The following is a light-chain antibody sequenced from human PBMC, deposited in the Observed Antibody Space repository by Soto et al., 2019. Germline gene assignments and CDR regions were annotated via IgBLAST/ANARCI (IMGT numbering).Light chain of an antibody. V-gene: IGKV3-15*01. CDR2: GAS. CDR3: QHRGT. Sequence: EIVMTQSPVTLSVSPGERATLSCRASQSVSSNLAWYQQKPGQAPRLLIYGASTRATGVPARFSGSGSGTEFTLIISSLQSEDFAVYYCQHRGTFGQGTKVEIK. J-gene: IGKJ1*01. CDR1: QSVSSN.